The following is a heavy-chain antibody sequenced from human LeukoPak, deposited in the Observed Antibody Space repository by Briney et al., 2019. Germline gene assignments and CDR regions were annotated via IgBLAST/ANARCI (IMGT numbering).Heavy chain of an antibody. CDR3: AREAERRIVN. CDR2: IHVSGTT. V-gene: IGHV4-38-2*02. J-gene: IGHJ4*02. Sequence: SETLSLTCVVSGFSISSGYYWGWIRQPPGKGLEWIANIHVSGTTFYNSSLNSRVAISIDTSENQFSLKLSSVTAADTAVYCAREAERRIVNWGRGTLVTVSS. CDR1: GFSISSGYY. D-gene: IGHD1-1*01.